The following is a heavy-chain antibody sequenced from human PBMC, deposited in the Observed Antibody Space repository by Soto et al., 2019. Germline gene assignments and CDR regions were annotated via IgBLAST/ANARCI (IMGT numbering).Heavy chain of an antibody. Sequence: QVHLVQSGTEVQEPGASVKVSCKASASTFTGYTINWVRQAPGQGLEWMGWISTFNGNTKYAGNFVGRVTMTTNTSTTTDYMELSSLTFVDTAVYFCSRGTVTSGRWFGPWGHGTLVSVSS. V-gene: IGHV1-18*04. CDR2: ISTFNGNT. CDR3: SRGTVTSGRWFGP. J-gene: IGHJ5*02. D-gene: IGHD4-17*01. CDR1: ASTFTGYT.